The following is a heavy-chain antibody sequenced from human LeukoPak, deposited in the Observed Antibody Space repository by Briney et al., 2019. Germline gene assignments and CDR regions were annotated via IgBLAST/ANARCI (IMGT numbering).Heavy chain of an antibody. V-gene: IGHV1-18*01. D-gene: IGHD4-23*01. CDR2: ISPYNGNT. Sequence: ASVKVSCKASGYDFTSVGITWVRRAPGQGLEWMGWISPYNGNTRYAQKFQGRVAMTTDTSTSTVYMELSSLRSEDTAVYYCARYYGGNSGVDYWGQGTLVTVSS. J-gene: IGHJ4*02. CDR3: ARYYGGNSGVDY. CDR1: GYDFTSVG.